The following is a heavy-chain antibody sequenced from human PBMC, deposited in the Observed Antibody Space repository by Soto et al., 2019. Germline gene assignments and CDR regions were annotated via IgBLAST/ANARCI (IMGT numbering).Heavy chain of an antibody. Sequence: SQTLSLTCAISVDSVSSNSAAWNWIRQSPSRGLEWLGRTYYRSKWYNDYAVSVKSRITINPDTSKNQFPLQLNSVTPEDTAVYYCARESTHYDSSGYDAFDIWGQGTMVTVSS. CDR2: TYYRSKWYN. V-gene: IGHV6-1*01. D-gene: IGHD3-22*01. CDR3: ARESTHYDSSGYDAFDI. J-gene: IGHJ3*02. CDR1: VDSVSSNSAA.